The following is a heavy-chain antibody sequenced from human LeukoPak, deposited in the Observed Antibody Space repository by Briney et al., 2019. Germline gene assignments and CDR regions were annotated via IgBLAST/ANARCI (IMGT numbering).Heavy chain of an antibody. CDR3: ARIGPTWAFDI. Sequence: GGSLRLSCAASGFTFSSYSMNWVRQAPGKGLEWVSSISSSSSYIYYADSVKGRFTISRDNAKNSLYLQMNSLRAEDTAVYYCARIGPTWAFDIWGQGTTVTVSS. CDR1: GFTFSSYS. J-gene: IGHJ3*02. D-gene: IGHD3/OR15-3a*01. V-gene: IGHV3-21*01. CDR2: ISSSSSYI.